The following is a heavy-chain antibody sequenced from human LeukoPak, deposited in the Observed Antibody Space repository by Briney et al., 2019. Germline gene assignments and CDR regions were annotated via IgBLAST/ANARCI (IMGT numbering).Heavy chain of an antibody. CDR1: GFMFRTYG. CDR2: VRDDGSSK. Sequence: GSLRLSCAASGFMFRTYGMHWVRQAPGKGLEWMAFVRDDGSSKYYGDPVKGRFTISRDNSKSTLYLQMNSLRAEDTAVYFCARTDSSSWGFLDSWGQGTLVTVSS. CDR3: ARTDSSSWGFLDS. J-gene: IGHJ4*02. V-gene: IGHV3-30*02. D-gene: IGHD6-6*01.